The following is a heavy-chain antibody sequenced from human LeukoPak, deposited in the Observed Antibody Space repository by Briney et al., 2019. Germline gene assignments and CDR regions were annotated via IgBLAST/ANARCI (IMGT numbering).Heavy chain of an antibody. D-gene: IGHD6-19*01. CDR2: IPYDGNKK. CDR1: GFTFSNYG. CDR3: AREKWSSGWPLDY. J-gene: IGHJ4*02. Sequence: GGSLRLSCAASGFTFSNYGMHWVRQAPGKGLEWVAVIPYDGNKKYYADSVKGRFTISRDNSKNTLYMQMNSLRAEDTAVYYCAREKWSSGWPLDYWGQGTLVTVSS. V-gene: IGHV3-30*03.